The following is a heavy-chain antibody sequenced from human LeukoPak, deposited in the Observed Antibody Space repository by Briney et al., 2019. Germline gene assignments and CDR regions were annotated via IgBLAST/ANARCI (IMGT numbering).Heavy chain of an antibody. J-gene: IGHJ6*03. CDR3: ARRREYQDLFYYNFYMDV. CDR1: AFSLSAYN. Sequence: GGSLRLSCAASAFSLSAYNMNWVRQAPGKGLGWVSSISYTGTYIYYADSVKGRFTISRDNAKNSLYLQMNSLRAEDTAVYYCARRREYQDLFYYNFYMDVWGKGTTVTVSS. CDR2: ISYTGTYI. D-gene: IGHD2/OR15-2a*01. V-gene: IGHV3-21*04.